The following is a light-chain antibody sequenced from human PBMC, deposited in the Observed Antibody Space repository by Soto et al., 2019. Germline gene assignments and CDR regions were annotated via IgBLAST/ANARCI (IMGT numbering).Light chain of an antibody. J-gene: IGKJ1*01. CDR1: QSVSNNY. CDR3: QQYGTSPWT. CDR2: DTS. Sequence: EMVLTQSPGTLSVSPGERATRCCRASQSVSNNYLAWYQQKPGQAPRLLMYDTSTRAAGIPGRFSGSGSGTDFALTITRLEPEDFAVYYCQQYGTSPWTFGQGTKVDIK. V-gene: IGKV3-20*01.